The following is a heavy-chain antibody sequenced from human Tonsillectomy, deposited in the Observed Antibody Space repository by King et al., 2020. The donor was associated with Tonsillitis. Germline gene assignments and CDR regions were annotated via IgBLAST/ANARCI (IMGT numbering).Heavy chain of an antibody. Sequence: VQLVESGGGVVQPGGSLRLSCVASGFTFSTYGMHWVRQAPGKGLEWVGFIRYDGTKTYYADSVKGRFTISRDNYKNTLYLQINSLTTEDRAVYYCATPGGDSSADDPLGHYWGQGTPVTVSS. CDR3: ATPGGDSSADDPLGHY. V-gene: IGHV3-30*02. CDR1: GFTFSTYG. CDR2: IRYDGTKT. D-gene: IGHD3-22*01. J-gene: IGHJ4*02.